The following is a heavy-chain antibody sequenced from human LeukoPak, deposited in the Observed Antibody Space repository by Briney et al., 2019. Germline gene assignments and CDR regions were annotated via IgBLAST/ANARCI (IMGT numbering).Heavy chain of an antibody. CDR1: GFTFGGYW. D-gene: IGHD3-16*01. V-gene: IGHV3-7*05. J-gene: IGHJ5*02. CDR3: GRLTTAYDTVDP. Sequence: GGSLRLSCAASGFTFGGYWLSWVRQAPGKGLECVASIKTDGSEKYYADSVKGRSTISRDNAKNSLYLQMNSLRAEDTAVYYCGRLTTAYDTVDPWGQGTLVTVSS. CDR2: IKTDGSEK.